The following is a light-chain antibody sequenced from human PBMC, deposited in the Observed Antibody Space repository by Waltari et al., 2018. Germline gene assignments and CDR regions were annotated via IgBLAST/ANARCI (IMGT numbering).Light chain of an antibody. CDR3: QQYNSYPIT. V-gene: IGKV1D-16*01. Sequence: DIQMTQSPSSLSASVGDRVTITCRASQGISSWLDWYQQKPEKAHKSLIYAASSVQSVVPSRFSGSGSGTDFTLTISSLQPKDFATYYCQQYNSYPITFGQGTRLEIK. CDR2: AAS. J-gene: IGKJ5*01. CDR1: QGISSW.